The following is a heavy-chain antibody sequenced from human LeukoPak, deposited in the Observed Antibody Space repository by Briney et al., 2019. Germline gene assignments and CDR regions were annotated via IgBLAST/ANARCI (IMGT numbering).Heavy chain of an antibody. Sequence: GGSLRLSCAASGFTFSSYWMSWVRQAPGKGLEWVSIIYSGGSTFYADSVKGRFTISRDNAKNSLYLQMNSLRAEDTAVYYCAREVGGWYWGYFDYWGQGTLVTVSS. J-gene: IGHJ4*02. CDR3: AREVGGWYWGYFDY. CDR1: GFTFSSYW. V-gene: IGHV3-66*01. D-gene: IGHD6-19*01. CDR2: IYSGGST.